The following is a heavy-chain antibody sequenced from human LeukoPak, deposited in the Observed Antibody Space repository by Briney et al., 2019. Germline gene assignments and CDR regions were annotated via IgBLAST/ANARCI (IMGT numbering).Heavy chain of an antibody. V-gene: IGHV5-51*01. D-gene: IGHD1-26*01. CDR2: IYPGDSDT. CDR3: ARMLRGSYYQDAFDI. J-gene: IGHJ3*02. CDR1: GYSFTSYW. Sequence: GESLKISCKGSGYSFTSYWIGWVRQMPGKGLEWMGIIYPGDSDTRYSPSFQGQVTISADKSISTAYLQWSSLKASDTAMYYCARMLRGSYYQDAFDIWGQGTMVTVSS.